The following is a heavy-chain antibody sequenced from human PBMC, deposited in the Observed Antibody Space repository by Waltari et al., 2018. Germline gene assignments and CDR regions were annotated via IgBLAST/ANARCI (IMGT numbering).Heavy chain of an antibody. CDR3: ARGAGLIWFGEADPRRFDY. J-gene: IGHJ4*02. Sequence: EVQLVESGGGLVQPGGSLALSCSASGFPFSTYWIPLVRQTPGKGLEWVANIRYDGGEKVYVDSVKGRFIVSKDNAKNSLYLQMNSLRAEDTAVYYCARGAGLIWFGEADPRRFDYWGQGTQVTVSS. V-gene: IGHV3-7*01. CDR2: IRYDGGEK. D-gene: IGHD3-10*01. CDR1: GFPFSTYW.